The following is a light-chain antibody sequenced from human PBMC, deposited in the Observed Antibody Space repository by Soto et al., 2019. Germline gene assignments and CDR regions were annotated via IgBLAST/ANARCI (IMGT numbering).Light chain of an antibody. J-gene: IGKJ4*01. Sequence: DIQKTASLSTLSASVGDIVTITCLASQTITRWMAWYQPKPGKAPKLLIYDASTLESGVPSRFSGSRSGTEFTLTISSLQPEDFATYDCQQIKGYLELNFGGGTMVAI. CDR1: QTITRW. CDR2: DAS. V-gene: IGKV1-5*01. CDR3: QQIKGYLELN.